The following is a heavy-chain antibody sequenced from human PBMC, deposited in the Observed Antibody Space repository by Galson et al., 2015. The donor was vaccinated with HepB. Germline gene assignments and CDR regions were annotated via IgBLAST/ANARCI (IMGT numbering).Heavy chain of an antibody. CDR3: ARGYSGYDFNDAFDI. CDR1: GGTFSSYA. D-gene: IGHD5-12*01. Sequence: SVKVSCKASGGTFSSYAISWVRQAPGQGLEWMGRIIPILGIANYAQKFQGRVTITADKSTSTAYMELSSLRSEDTAVYYCARGYSGYDFNDAFDIWGQGTMVTVSS. J-gene: IGHJ3*02. V-gene: IGHV1-69*04. CDR2: IIPILGIA.